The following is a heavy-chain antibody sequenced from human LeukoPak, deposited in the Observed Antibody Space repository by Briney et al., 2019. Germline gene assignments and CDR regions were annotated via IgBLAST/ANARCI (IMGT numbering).Heavy chain of an antibody. D-gene: IGHD3-22*01. J-gene: IGHJ4*02. V-gene: IGHV1-2*02. Sequence: ASVKVSCKASGYTFTDHHMHWVRQAPGQGLEWMGWINPNSGATNYAQKFQGRVTMTRDTSISTAYMEVSRLRSDDTAVFYCAREGSGYPYWGQGTLVTVSS. CDR3: AREGSGYPY. CDR2: INPNSGAT. CDR1: GYTFTDHH.